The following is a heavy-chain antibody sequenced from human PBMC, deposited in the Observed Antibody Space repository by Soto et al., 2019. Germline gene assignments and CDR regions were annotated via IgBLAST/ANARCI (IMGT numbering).Heavy chain of an antibody. D-gene: IGHD6-13*01. J-gene: IGHJ4*02. CDR3: ARGLSYIAAAGTSASRGTSFDY. Sequence: TSETLSLTCAVYGGSFSGYYWSWIRQPPGKGLEWIGEINHSGSTNYNPSLKSRVTISVDTSKNQFSLKLSSVTAADTAVYYCARGLSYIAAAGTSASRGTSFDYWGQGTLVTVSS. CDR1: GGSFSGYY. CDR2: INHSGST. V-gene: IGHV4-34*01.